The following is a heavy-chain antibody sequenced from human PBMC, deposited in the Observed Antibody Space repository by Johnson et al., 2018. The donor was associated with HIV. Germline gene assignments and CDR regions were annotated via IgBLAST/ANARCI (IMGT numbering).Heavy chain of an antibody. D-gene: IGHD1-1*01. J-gene: IGHJ3*02. V-gene: IGHV3-11*04. Sequence: QVQLVESGGGLVKPGGSLRLSCAASGFTFSDYYMSWIRQAPGKGLEWVSYISSSGTNTYYADSVKGRFTISRDTAKNPLYLQMNSLRAEDTAVYYCAREGFSGTYFSAFDIWGRGTMITVSS. CDR1: GFTFSDYY. CDR2: ISSSGTNT. CDR3: AREGFSGTYFSAFDI.